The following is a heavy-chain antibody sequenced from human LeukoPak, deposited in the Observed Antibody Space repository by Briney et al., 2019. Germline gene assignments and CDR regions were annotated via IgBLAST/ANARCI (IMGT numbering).Heavy chain of an antibody. D-gene: IGHD3-3*01. V-gene: IGHV1-8*03. CDR2: MNPNSGNT. CDR1: GYTFTSYD. CDR3: ARGGVYDFWTIGPYYYYYMDV. J-gene: IGHJ6*03. Sequence: ASVKVSCKASGYTFTSYDINWVRQATGQGLEWMGWMNPNSGNTGYAQKFQGRVTITRNTSISTAYMELSSLRSEDTAVYYCARGGVYDFWTIGPYYYYYMDVWGKGTTVTVSS.